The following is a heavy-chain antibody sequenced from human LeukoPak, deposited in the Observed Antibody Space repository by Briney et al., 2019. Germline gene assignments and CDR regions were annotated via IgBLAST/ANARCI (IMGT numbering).Heavy chain of an antibody. J-gene: IGHJ4*02. D-gene: IGHD3-16*01. CDR2: INHRGTT. CDR3: ARGRDYVWDTL. Sequence: PSETLSLTCAVSGDSIRRSSYYWGWIRQPPGKGLEWIAEINHRGTTNYNPSLKSRVIISVDTSKNQFSLKLTSVTAADTAVYYCARGRDYVWDTLWGQGTLVTVSS. CDR1: GDSIRRSSYY. V-gene: IGHV4-39*07.